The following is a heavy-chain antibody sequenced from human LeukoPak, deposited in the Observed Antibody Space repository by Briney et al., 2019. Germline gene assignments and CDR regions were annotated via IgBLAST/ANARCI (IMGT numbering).Heavy chain of an antibody. Sequence: SVKVSCKASGGTFSSYAISWVRQAPGQGLEWMGGIIPIFGTANYAQKFQGRVTITTDESTSTAYMELSSLRSEDTAVYYCARDPFYGTGTTGGNWFDPWGQGTLVTVSS. CDR1: GGTFSSYA. D-gene: IGHD1-7*01. CDR2: IIPIFGTA. J-gene: IGHJ5*02. V-gene: IGHV1-69*05. CDR3: ARDPFYGTGTTGGNWFDP.